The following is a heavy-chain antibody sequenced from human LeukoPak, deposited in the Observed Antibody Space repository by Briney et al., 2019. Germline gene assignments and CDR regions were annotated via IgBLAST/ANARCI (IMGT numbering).Heavy chain of an antibody. Sequence: SVKVSCKASGFTFSTSAVHWVRQAPGQGLEWMGRIIPILGIANYAQKFQGRVTITADKSTSTAYMELSSLRSEDTAVYYCARGGSTVTTYYYYGMDVWGQGTTVTVSS. CDR3: ARGGSTVTTYYYYGMDV. D-gene: IGHD4-17*01. CDR2: IIPILGIA. J-gene: IGHJ6*02. CDR1: GFTFSTSA. V-gene: IGHV1-69*04.